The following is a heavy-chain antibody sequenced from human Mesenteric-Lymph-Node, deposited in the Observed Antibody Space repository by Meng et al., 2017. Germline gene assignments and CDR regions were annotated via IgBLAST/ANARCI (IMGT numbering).Heavy chain of an antibody. CDR1: GGTFSSYA. J-gene: IGHJ6*02. D-gene: IGHD6-19*01. Sequence: KVSCKASGGTFSSYAISWVRQAPGQGLEWMGGIIPIFGTANYAQKFQGRVTITADKSTSTAYMELSSLRSEDTAVYYCARWGPNSSGWGYYYYYYGMDVWGQGTTVTVSS. V-gene: IGHV1-69*06. CDR3: ARWGPNSSGWGYYYYYYGMDV. CDR2: IIPIFGTA.